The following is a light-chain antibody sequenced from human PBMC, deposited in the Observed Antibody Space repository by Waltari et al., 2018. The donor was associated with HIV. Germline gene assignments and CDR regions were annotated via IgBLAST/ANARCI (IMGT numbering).Light chain of an antibody. J-gene: IGKJ4*01. Sequence: EIVMTQSPAILSVSPGERATLSCRPSQGVTINLAWYQQKPGQAPRLLIYGASTMSTGIPARFSGSWSGTEFTLTISRLQSEDFAVYYCQQYDKWPLTFGGGTKVEI. CDR1: QGVTIN. CDR2: GAS. V-gene: IGKV3-15*01. CDR3: QQYDKWPLT.